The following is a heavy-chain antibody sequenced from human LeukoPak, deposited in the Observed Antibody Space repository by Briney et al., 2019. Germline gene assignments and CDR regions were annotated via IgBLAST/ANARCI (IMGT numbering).Heavy chain of an antibody. CDR1: GGSISSGGYY. Sequence: PSETLSLTCTVSGGSISSGGYYWSWIRQHPGKGLEWIGYIYYSGSTYYNPSLKSRVTISVDTSKNQFSLKLSSVTAADTAVYYCARGIAVAGTFEYWGQGTLVTVSS. J-gene: IGHJ4*02. CDR3: ARGIAVAGTFEY. D-gene: IGHD6-19*01. CDR2: IYYSGST. V-gene: IGHV4-31*03.